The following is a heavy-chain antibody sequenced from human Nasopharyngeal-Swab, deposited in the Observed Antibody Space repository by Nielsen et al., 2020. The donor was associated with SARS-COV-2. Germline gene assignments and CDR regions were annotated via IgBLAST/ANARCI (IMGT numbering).Heavy chain of an antibody. D-gene: IGHD3-22*01. CDR1: GAFISGHH. J-gene: IGHJ4*02. V-gene: IGHV4-59*11. CDR3: AREEYYYDNSGNYYRAFDN. Sequence: SETLSLTCTVSGAFISGHHWSWIRQPPGKGLEWIGYVSYSGITNYNPSLNSRVTISADSSKNQFSLELGSVTAADTAVYYCAREEYYYDNSGNYYRAFDNWGQGTLVSVSS. CDR2: VSYSGIT.